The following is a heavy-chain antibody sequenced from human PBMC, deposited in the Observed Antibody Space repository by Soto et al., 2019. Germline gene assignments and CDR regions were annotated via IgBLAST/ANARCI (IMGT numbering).Heavy chain of an antibody. D-gene: IGHD2-15*01. CDR2: INPSGGST. CDR3: ARGWGDVVVVDATLRGYFDY. V-gene: IGHV1-46*03. CDR1: GYTFTSYY. Sequence: QVQLVQSGAEVKKPGASVKVSCKASGYTFTSYYMHWVRQAPGQGLEWMGIINPSGGSTSYAQKFQGRVTMTRDTSTSTVYMELSSLRSEDTAVYYCARGWGDVVVVDATLRGYFDYWGQGTLVTVSS. J-gene: IGHJ4*02.